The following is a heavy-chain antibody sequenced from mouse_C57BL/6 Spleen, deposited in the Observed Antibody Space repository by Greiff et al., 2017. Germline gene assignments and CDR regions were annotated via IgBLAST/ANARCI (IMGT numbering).Heavy chain of an antibody. Sequence: VQLQQSGPELVKPGASVKISCKASGYSFTGYYMNWVKQSPEKSLEWIGEINPSTGGTTYNQKFKAKATLTVDKSSITAYMQLKSLTSEDSAVYYCARGTTVPLDYWGQGTTLTVSS. CDR2: INPSTGGT. J-gene: IGHJ2*01. D-gene: IGHD1-1*01. CDR1: GYSFTGYY. CDR3: ARGTTVPLDY. V-gene: IGHV1-42*01.